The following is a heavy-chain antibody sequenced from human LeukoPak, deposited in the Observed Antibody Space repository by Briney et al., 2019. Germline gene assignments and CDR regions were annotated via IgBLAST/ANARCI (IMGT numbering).Heavy chain of an antibody. D-gene: IGHD3-9*01. Sequence: GGSLRLSCAASGFTFSTYWMHWVRQAPGKGLVWVSRINSDGSITSYADSVKGRFTISRDNAKNTLYLQMNSLRADDTAVYYCARNAKRYFDWLEGDYWGQGTLVTVSS. V-gene: IGHV3-74*01. J-gene: IGHJ4*02. CDR2: INSDGSIT. CDR3: ARNAKRYFDWLEGDY. CDR1: GFTFSTYW.